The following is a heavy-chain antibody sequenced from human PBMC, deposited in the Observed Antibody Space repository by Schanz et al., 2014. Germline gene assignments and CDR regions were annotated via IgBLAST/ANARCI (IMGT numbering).Heavy chain of an antibody. CDR2: ILYDGSKT. CDR3: AREEGYGYGPGAFDI. D-gene: IGHD5-18*01. V-gene: IGHV3-30*04. Sequence: QMQLVESGGGVVQPGRSLRLSCAASGFSFSTYAMHWVRQAPGKGLEWVAVILYDGSKTYYADSVKGRFTISRDNSKNTLSLQMNSLRAEDTAVYYCAREEGYGYGPGAFDIWGQGTMVTVSS. J-gene: IGHJ3*02. CDR1: GFSFSTYA.